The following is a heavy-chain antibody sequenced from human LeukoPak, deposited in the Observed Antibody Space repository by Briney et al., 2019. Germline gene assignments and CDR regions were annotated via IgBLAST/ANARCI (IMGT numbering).Heavy chain of an antibody. CDR1: GFTFSSYG. CDR2: IRYDGSNK. CDR3: ATSGPGSGSSRPFDY. Sequence: GGSLRLSCAASGFTFSSYGMHWVRQAPGKGLEWVAFIRYDGSNKYYADSVKGRFTISRDNSKNTLYLQMNSLRAEDTAVYYCATSGPGSGSSRPFDYWGQGTLVTVSS. V-gene: IGHV3-30*02. J-gene: IGHJ4*02. D-gene: IGHD3-10*01.